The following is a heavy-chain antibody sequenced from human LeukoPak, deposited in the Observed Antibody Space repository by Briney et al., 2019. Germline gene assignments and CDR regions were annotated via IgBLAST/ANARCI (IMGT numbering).Heavy chain of an antibody. CDR1: GYRFTNYW. V-gene: IGHV5-51*01. J-gene: IGHJ4*02. CDR3: ARHLGIAAPGSIDY. D-gene: IGHD6-13*01. CDR2: VHPGDSDT. Sequence: GESLKISCKGSGYRFTNYWIGWVRQQPGKGLEWMGIVHPGDSDTRHSPSFQGRVTISADKSFSTAYLQWSSLKASDTAIYYCARHLGIAAPGSIDYWGQGTVVTVSS.